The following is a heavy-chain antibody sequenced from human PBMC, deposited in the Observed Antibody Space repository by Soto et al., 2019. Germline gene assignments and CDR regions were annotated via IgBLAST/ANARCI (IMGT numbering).Heavy chain of an antibody. D-gene: IGHD6-13*01. CDR2: INAGNGNT. Sequence: KESRASVKVSCKASGYTFTSYAMHWVRQAPGQRLEWMGWINAGNGNTKYSQKFQGRVTITRDTSASTAYMELSSLRSEDTAVYYCARVYSSSWSFDYWGQGTLVTVSS. V-gene: IGHV1-3*01. J-gene: IGHJ4*02. CDR1: GYTFTSYA. CDR3: ARVYSSSWSFDY.